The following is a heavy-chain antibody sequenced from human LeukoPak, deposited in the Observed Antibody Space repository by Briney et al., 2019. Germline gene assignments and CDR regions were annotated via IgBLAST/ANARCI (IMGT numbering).Heavy chain of an antibody. D-gene: IGHD2-2*01. J-gene: IGHJ4*02. CDR3: ATYCSSTSCYANFDY. V-gene: IGHV3-48*03. CDR2: ISISGSTI. Sequence: GGSLRLSCAASGFTFSSYEMNWVRQAPGKGLEWGSYISISGSTIYYADSVKGRFTISRDNAKNSLYLQMNSLRAEDTAVYYCATYCSSTSCYANFDYWGQGTLVTVSS. CDR1: GFTFSSYE.